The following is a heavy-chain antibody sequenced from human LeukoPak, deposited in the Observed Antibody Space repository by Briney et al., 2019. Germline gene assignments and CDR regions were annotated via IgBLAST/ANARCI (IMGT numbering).Heavy chain of an antibody. Sequence: ASVKVSCKASGYTFTSCGISWVRQAPGQGLEWMGWISAYNGNTNYAQKLQGRVTMTTDTSTSTAYMELRSLRSDDTAVYYCARDEITFGGVIALYYFDYWGQGTLVTVSS. J-gene: IGHJ4*02. V-gene: IGHV1-18*01. D-gene: IGHD3-16*02. CDR2: ISAYNGNT. CDR3: ARDEITFGGVIALYYFDY. CDR1: GYTFTSCG.